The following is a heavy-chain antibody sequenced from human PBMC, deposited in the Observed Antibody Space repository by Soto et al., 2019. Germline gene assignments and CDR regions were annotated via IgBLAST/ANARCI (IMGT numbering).Heavy chain of an antibody. J-gene: IGHJ4*02. D-gene: IGHD2-21*02. V-gene: IGHV3-30*03. CDR2: ISYDGTNK. CDR1: GFIFGSYG. CDR3: ARVPRDFCGRDCSSEN. Sequence: PGGSLRLSCTASGFIFGSYGMHWVRQAPGKGLEWVALISYDGTNKYYPDSVKGRFTISRDNPKNTLYLEMNSLRAEDTAVCYCARVPRDFCGRDCSSENWGQGTQVTVSS.